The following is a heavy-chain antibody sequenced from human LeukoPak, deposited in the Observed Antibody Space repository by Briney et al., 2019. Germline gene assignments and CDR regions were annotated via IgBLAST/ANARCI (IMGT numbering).Heavy chain of an antibody. J-gene: IGHJ5*02. CDR3: AAGYSSGWYRTDWFDP. CDR1: GGTFSNYA. CDR2: IIPIFGTA. D-gene: IGHD6-19*01. Sequence: ASVKVSCKASGGTFSNYAISWVRQAPGQGLEWMGGIIPIFGTANYAQKFRGRVTITADKSTSTAYMELSSLRSEDTAVYYCAAGYSSGWYRTDWFDPWGQGTLVTVSS. V-gene: IGHV1-69*06.